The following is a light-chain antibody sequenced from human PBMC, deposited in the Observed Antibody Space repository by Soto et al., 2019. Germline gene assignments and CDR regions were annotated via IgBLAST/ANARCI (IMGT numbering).Light chain of an antibody. J-gene: IGKJ1*01. CDR2: GAS. V-gene: IGKV3-20*01. Sequence: EIVLTQSPGTLSLSPGERATLSCRASQSVSSSYLAWYQQKPGQAPRLLIYGASSRATGIPDRFSGSGSGTVFTFTISRLGPEDFAVYYCQQYGSSPPGTWGQGTKVEIK. CDR3: QQYGSSPPGT. CDR1: QSVSSSY.